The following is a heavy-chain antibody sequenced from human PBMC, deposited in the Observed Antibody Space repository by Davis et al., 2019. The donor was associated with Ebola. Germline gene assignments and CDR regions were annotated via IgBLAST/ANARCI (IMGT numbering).Heavy chain of an antibody. CDR2: ISGSGART. CDR3: AKDMRSAVPGTPDY. Sequence: GGSLRLSCSASGFAFRNNAMNWVRQAPGKGLEWVSGISGSGARTFYANSVKGRLSISRDNYKDTLYLEINSLRAEDTAVYHCAKDMRSAVPGTPDYWGPGTRVTVSS. D-gene: IGHD6-19*01. CDR1: GFAFRNNA. V-gene: IGHV3-23*01. J-gene: IGHJ4*02.